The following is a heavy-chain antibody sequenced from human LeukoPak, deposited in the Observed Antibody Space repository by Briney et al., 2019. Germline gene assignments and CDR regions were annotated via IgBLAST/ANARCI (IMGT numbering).Heavy chain of an antibody. D-gene: IGHD3-10*01. CDR3: AKVAKYYYGSETYYFFEH. CDR1: GFTFTTYW. Sequence: GGSLRLSCAASGFTFTTYWMTWVRQAPGKGLEWVANINQDGTEKYYVDSVKGRFTISRGNAKNSLCLQMNSLRVEDTAVYYCAKVAKYYYGSETYYFFEHWGQGTPVTASS. J-gene: IGHJ4*02. V-gene: IGHV3-7*01. CDR2: INQDGTEK.